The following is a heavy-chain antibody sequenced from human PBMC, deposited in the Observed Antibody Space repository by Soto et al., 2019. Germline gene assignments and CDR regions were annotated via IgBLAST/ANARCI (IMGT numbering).Heavy chain of an antibody. J-gene: IGHJ5*02. D-gene: IGHD2-15*01. Sequence: QVQLQESGPGLVKPSETLSLTCTVSGASISSFSWSWIRQPPGKGLEWIGFMYYSGSTNYNPSLKSRVTISADTSKNQFSLKLSTVTAADTAVYYCARRYGQYCSGDTCYLYFDPWGQGTLVTVSS. V-gene: IGHV4-59*08. CDR3: ARRYGQYCSGDTCYLYFDP. CDR1: GASISSFS. CDR2: MYYSGST.